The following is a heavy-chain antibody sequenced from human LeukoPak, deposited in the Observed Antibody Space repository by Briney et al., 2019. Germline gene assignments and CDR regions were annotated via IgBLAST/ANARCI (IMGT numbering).Heavy chain of an antibody. CDR2: INHSGST. CDR3: ARGRNRKVVVVPAAYGMDV. J-gene: IGHJ6*04. CDR1: GGSFSGHY. Sequence: SETLSLTCAVYGGSFSGHYWSWIRQPPGKGLEWIGEINHSGSTNYNPSLKSRVTISVDTSKNQFSLKLSSVTAADTAVYYCARGRNRKVVVVPAAYGMDVWGKGTKVTVSS. V-gene: IGHV4-34*01. D-gene: IGHD2-2*01.